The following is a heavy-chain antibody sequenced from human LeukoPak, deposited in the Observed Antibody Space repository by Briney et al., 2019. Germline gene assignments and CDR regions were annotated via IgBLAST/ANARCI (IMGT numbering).Heavy chain of an antibody. D-gene: IGHD3-10*01. V-gene: IGHV4-34*01. CDR2: INHSGST. Sequence: SETLSLTCAVYGGSFSGYYWSWIRQPPGKGLEWIGEINHSGSTNYNPSLKSRVTISVDTSKNQFSLNLISVTAADTAVYYCARDSGTTGEVKFDPWGQGTLVTVSS. J-gene: IGHJ5*02. CDR3: ARDSGTTGEVKFDP. CDR1: GGSFSGYY.